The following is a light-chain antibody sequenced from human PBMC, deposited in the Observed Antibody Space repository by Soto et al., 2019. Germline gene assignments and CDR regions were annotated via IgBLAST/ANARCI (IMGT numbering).Light chain of an antibody. CDR3: QQYNTWRSIS. CDR2: DTS. J-gene: IGKJ5*01. CDR1: QSVSSK. Sequence: EVVLTQSPSTLALCRGERATLSCGASQSVSSKLAWYQHRPGQAPRLLIYDTSTRAAGIPARFTGSGSGTDFTLTISSLQSEDFAVYYCQQYNTWRSISFDQGTRLEF. V-gene: IGKV3-15*01.